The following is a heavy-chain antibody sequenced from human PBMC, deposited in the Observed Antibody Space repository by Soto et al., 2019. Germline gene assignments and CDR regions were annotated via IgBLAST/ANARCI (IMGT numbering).Heavy chain of an antibody. CDR3: ARDGDGGYGLTYYYYGMDV. CDR2: ISAYNGNT. Sequence: ASVKVSCKASGYTFTSYGISWVRQAPGQGLEWMGWISAYNGNTNYAQKLQGRVTMTTDTSTSTAYMELRSLRCDDTAVYYCARDGDGGYGLTYYYYGMDVWGQGTTVTVSS. J-gene: IGHJ6*02. CDR1: GYTFTSYG. V-gene: IGHV1-18*01. D-gene: IGHD5-12*01.